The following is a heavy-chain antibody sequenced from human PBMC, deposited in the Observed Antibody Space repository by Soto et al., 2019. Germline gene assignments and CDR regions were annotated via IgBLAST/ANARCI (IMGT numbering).Heavy chain of an antibody. J-gene: IGHJ6*02. CDR1: GFTFSNYA. Sequence: EVQMLESGGGLVHPGGSLRLSCAASGFTFSNYAMNWVRQAPGKGLEWVSSISGSGRNTYYADSVKGRLTISRDSSKHTLYLQTNSLRVEETLVYYCAKGLNGSRRFTSYYPSGMEVWGPGTTVTVSS. CDR2: ISGSGRNT. CDR3: AKGLNGSRRFTSYYPSGMEV. D-gene: IGHD3-10*01. V-gene: IGHV3-23*01.